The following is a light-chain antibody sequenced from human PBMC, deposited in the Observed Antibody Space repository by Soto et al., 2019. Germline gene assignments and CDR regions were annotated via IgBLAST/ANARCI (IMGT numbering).Light chain of an antibody. CDR3: QNYDSVPRT. J-gene: IGKJ1*01. CDR1: QGINNY. V-gene: IGKV1-27*01. CDR2: AAS. Sequence: DIQMTQSPSSLSASVGDTVTITCRASQGINNYLAWFQQRPGKVPKLLIYAASTLQSGVPSRFRGSRSGTDFTLTISSLQPEDVATFYCQNYDSVPRTFGQGTKVDI.